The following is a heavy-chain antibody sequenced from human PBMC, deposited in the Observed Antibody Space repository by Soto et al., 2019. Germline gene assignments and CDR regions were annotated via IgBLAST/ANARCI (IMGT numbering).Heavy chain of an antibody. Sequence: GASVKVSCKASGGTFSSYAISWVRQAPGQGLEWMGGIIPIFGTANYAQKFQGRVTITADESTSTAYMELSGLRSEDTAVYYCASWNDFWSGRYYYYGMDGWGQGTTVTVSS. V-gene: IGHV1-69*13. CDR1: GGTFSSYA. D-gene: IGHD3-3*01. CDR2: IIPIFGTA. J-gene: IGHJ6*02. CDR3: ASWNDFWSGRYYYYGMDG.